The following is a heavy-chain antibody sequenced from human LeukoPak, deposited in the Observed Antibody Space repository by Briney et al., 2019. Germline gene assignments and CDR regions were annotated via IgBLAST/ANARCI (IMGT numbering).Heavy chain of an antibody. Sequence: ASVKVSCNASGYTFTSYAMNWVRQAPGQRLEWMGWINAGSGNTKYLEEFQGRVTITRDAAASTAYMELSSLRSEDMAVYYCARGIAVAMSWFDPWGQGTLVTVSS. J-gene: IGHJ5*02. CDR3: ARGIAVAMSWFDP. V-gene: IGHV1-3*03. D-gene: IGHD6-19*01. CDR2: INAGSGNT. CDR1: GYTFTSYA.